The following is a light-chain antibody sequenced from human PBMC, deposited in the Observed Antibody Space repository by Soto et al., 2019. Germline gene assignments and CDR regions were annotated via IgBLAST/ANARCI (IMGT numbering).Light chain of an antibody. CDR1: QSVSSSY. CDR2: AAS. Sequence: EIVLTQSPGTLSLSPGERATLSCRASQSVSSSYLAWYQQKPGQAPRLLIYAASSRATGIPDRFSGSWSGTDFPLTISRLEPEDFAVYYCQQYGSSPYTFGQGTKLEIK. CDR3: QQYGSSPYT. V-gene: IGKV3-20*01. J-gene: IGKJ2*01.